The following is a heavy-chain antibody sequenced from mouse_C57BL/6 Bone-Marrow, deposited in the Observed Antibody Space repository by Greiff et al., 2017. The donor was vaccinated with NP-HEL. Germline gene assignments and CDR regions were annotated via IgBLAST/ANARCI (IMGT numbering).Heavy chain of an antibody. Sequence: QVQLQQPGAELVKPGASVKLSCKASGYTFTSYWMHWVKQRPGQGLEWIGMIHPNSGGTNYNEKFKSKATLTVDKSYSTAYMQLSSLTSEDSAVYYCARSGIYYYGSSHYFDYWGQGTTLTVSS. J-gene: IGHJ2*01. CDR2: IHPNSGGT. D-gene: IGHD1-1*01. V-gene: IGHV1-64*01. CDR3: ARSGIYYYGSSHYFDY. CDR1: GYTFTSYW.